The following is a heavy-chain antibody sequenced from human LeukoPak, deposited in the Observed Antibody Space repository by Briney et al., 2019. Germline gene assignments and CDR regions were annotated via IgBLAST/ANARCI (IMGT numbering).Heavy chain of an antibody. CDR2: INPTTGGT. Sequence: GASVKVSCKTSGYTFIDYYIHWIRQAPGQGLEWMGRINPTTGGTDFAQKFQGKVSMTRDTSISTAYMELSRLGSDDTAVYYCATLGEDYTDTPFDYWGQGTLVTVSS. J-gene: IGHJ4*02. CDR3: ATLGEDYTDTPFDY. CDR1: GYTFIDYY. D-gene: IGHD3-16*01. V-gene: IGHV1-2*06.